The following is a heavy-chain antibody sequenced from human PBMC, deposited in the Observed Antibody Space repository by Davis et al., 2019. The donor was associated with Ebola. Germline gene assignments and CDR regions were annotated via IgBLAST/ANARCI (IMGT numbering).Heavy chain of an antibody. CDR1: GFTFSSYG. CDR3: AKDGSGGSGGIDY. V-gene: IGHV3-30*02. Sequence: GESLKISCAASGFTFSSYGMHWVRQAPGKGLEWVTFIKYDGNNEYYADSVKGRFTISRDNSKNTLYLQMNNLRAEDTAVYFCAKDGSGGSGGIDYWGQGTLGTVSS. CDR2: IKYDGNNE. J-gene: IGHJ4*02. D-gene: IGHD3-10*01.